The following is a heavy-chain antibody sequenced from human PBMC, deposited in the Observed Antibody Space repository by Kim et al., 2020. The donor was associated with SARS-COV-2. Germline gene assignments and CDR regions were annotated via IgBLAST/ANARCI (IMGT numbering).Heavy chain of an antibody. J-gene: IGHJ3*02. CDR3: ARENYYIGGSGPILGALDI. D-gene: IGHD3-10*01. V-gene: IGHV3-30*01. Sequence: KGRFTISRDNPENTVYLQMNSLRAEDTALYYCARENYYIGGSGPILGALDIWGQGTMVTVSP.